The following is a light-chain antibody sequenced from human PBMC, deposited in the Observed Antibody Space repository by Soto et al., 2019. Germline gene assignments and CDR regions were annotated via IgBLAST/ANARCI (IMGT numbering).Light chain of an antibody. J-gene: IGKJ2*01. CDR3: QQYNTWPPYT. Sequence: EIVMTQSPATLSVSPGERVTLSCRASRSVGSNLAWYQQKPGQAPRLLIYDASTRATGLPARFSGSGSGTEFTLTISNLQSEDFAVYYCQQYNTWPPYTFGPGTKLDIK. CDR2: DAS. V-gene: IGKV3-15*01. CDR1: RSVGSN.